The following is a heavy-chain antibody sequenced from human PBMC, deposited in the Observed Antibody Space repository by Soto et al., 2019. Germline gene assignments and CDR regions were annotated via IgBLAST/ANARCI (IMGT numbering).Heavy chain of an antibody. CDR2: ISGSGGST. CDR3: AFLGRSSSSEDYYCYYYMDV. Sequence: EVQLLGSGGGLVQPGGSLRLSCAASGFTFSSYAMSWVRQAPGKGLEWVSDISGSGGSTYYADSVKGRFTISRDNSKNTLYLQMNSLRAEDTAVYYCAFLGRSSSSEDYYCYYYMDVWGKGTTVTVSS. V-gene: IGHV3-23*01. CDR1: GFTFSSYA. J-gene: IGHJ6*03. D-gene: IGHD6-6*01.